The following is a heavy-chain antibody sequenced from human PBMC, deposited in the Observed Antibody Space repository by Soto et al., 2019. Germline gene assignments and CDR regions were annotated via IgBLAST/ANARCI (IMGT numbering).Heavy chain of an antibody. Sequence: QVQLVQSGAEVKKPGSSVKVSCKAPGGTFSTYAISWVRQAPGQGLEWMGGVIPILGTPKYAQKFQGRVTITADESTSSGYMELRSLRSEDTAVYYCARSQGGSSSLDIYYYYYYGMDVGGQGTTVTVSS. J-gene: IGHJ6*02. CDR3: ARSQGGSSSLDIYYYYYYGMDV. D-gene: IGHD2-15*01. V-gene: IGHV1-69*01. CDR2: VIPILGTP. CDR1: GGTFSTYA.